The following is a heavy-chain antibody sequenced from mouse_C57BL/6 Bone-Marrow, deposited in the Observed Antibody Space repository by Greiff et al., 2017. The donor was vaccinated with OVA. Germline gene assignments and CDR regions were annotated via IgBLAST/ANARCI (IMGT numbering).Heavy chain of an antibody. CDR1: GFSLSTSGMG. D-gene: IGHD3-3*01. CDR3: ARRFLGRELAD. V-gene: IGHV8-12*01. Sequence: QVTLKESGPGILQSSQTLSLTCSFSGFSLSTSGMGVSWIRQPSGKGLEWLAHIYWDDDKRYNPSLKSRLTISKDTSRNQVFLRITSVDTADTATYCCARRFLGRELADWGQGTLVTVSA. J-gene: IGHJ3*01. CDR2: IYWDDDK.